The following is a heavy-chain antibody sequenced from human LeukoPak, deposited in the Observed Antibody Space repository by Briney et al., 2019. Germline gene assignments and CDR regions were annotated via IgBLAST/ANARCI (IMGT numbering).Heavy chain of an antibody. CDR3: AAALAGYFDY. D-gene: IGHD6-13*01. V-gene: IGHV3-21*01. CDR2: ISSSNTYT. J-gene: IGHJ4*02. Sequence: GGSLRLSCAASGFTFSSHTMSWVRQAPGRGLEWVSSISSSNTYTYYADSMKGRFTISRDNTKNSLYLQMNSLRAEDTAVYYCAAALAGYFDYWGQGTLVTVSS. CDR1: GFTFSSHT.